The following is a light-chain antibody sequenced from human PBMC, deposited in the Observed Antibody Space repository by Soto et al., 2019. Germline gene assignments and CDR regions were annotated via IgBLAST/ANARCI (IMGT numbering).Light chain of an antibody. CDR2: EVS. J-gene: IGLJ3*02. CDR1: SIDVGGYNY. CDR3: SSYTTSSTWV. V-gene: IGLV2-14*01. Sequence: QSALTQPASMSGSPGQSITISCTGTSIDVGGYNYVSWYQQHPGKAPKLIIYEVSNRPSGVSNRFSGSKSGNTASLTISGLQAEDDADYYCSSYTTSSTWVFGGGTKLTVL.